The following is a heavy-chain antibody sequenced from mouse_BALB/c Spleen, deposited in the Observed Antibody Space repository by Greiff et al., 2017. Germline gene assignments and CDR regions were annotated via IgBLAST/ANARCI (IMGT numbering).Heavy chain of an antibody. V-gene: IGHV5-9-3*01. Sequence: DVHLVESGGGLVKPGGSLKLSCAASGFTFSSYAMSWVRQTPEKRLEWVATISSGGSYTYYPDSVKGRFTISRDNAKNTLYLQMSSLRSEDTAMYYCARVITTVVARYWYFDVWGAGTTVTVSS. CDR1: GFTFSSYA. CDR2: ISSGGSYT. CDR3: ARVITTVVARYWYFDV. J-gene: IGHJ1*01. D-gene: IGHD1-1*01.